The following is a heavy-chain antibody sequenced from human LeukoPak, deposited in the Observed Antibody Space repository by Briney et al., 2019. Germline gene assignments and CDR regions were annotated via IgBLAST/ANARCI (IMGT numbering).Heavy chain of an antibody. CDR2: INHSGST. CDR3: ARGRWLQFSSYFDH. D-gene: IGHD5-24*01. V-gene: IGHV4-34*01. Sequence: SETLSLTCAVYGGSFSGYYWSWIRQPPGKGLECIGEINHSGSTNYNPSLKSRVTISVDTSKNQFSLKLSSVTAADTAVYYCARGRWLQFSSYFDHWGQGTLVTVSS. J-gene: IGHJ4*02. CDR1: GGSFSGYY.